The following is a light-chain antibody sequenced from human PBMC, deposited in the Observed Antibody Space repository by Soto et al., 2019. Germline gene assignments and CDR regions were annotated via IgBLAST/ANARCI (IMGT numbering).Light chain of an antibody. CDR2: GAS. CDR3: CSYAGSGTLV. J-gene: IGLJ2*01. CDR1: SSDVGSYNL. V-gene: IGLV2-23*01. Sequence: QSALTQPASVSGSPGQSIIISCTGTSSDVGSYNLVSWYQQHPGKAPKLMIYGASKRPSGVSTRFSGSKSGNTASLTISGLQAEDEADYYCCSYAGSGTLVFGGGTKVTVL.